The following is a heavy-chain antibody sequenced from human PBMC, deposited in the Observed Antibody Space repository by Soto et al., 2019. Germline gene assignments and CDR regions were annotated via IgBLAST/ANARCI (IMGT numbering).Heavy chain of an antibody. V-gene: IGHV1-18*01. Sequence: ASVKVSCKASGYTFTSYGISWVRQAPGQGLEWMGWISAYNGNTNYAQKLQGRVTMTTDTSTSTAYMELRSLRSDDTAVYYCARDSSSPHYYYYYGMHVWGQGTTVTVSS. CDR3: ARDSSSPHYYYYYGMHV. CDR2: ISAYNGNT. D-gene: IGHD6-6*01. J-gene: IGHJ6*02. CDR1: GYTFTSYG.